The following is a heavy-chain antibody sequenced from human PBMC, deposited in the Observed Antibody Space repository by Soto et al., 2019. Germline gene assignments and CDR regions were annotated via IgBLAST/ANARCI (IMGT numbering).Heavy chain of an antibody. CDR3: ERRFGGGSGRDYCYYGMDV. CDR2: IYHSGST. D-gene: IGHD3-10*01. Sequence: SETLSLTCAVSGGSINSGGYSWSWIRQPPGKGLEWIGYIYHSGSTYYNPSLRSRVTISVDRSKNQFSLKLSSVTAADTAVYYCERRFGGGSGRDYCYYGMDVWGQGTTVTVS. CDR1: GGSINSGGYS. J-gene: IGHJ6*02. V-gene: IGHV4-30-2*01.